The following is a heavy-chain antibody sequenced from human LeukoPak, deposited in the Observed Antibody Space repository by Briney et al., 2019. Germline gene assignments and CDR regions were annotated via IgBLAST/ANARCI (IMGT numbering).Heavy chain of an antibody. V-gene: IGHV3-21*01. CDR1: GFTFSSYS. J-gene: IGHJ4*02. CDR2: ISSSSSYI. Sequence: GGSLRLPCAASGFTFSSYSMNWVRQAPGKGLEWVSSISSSSSYIYYADSVKGRFTISRDNAKNSLYLQMNSLRAEDTAVYYCARDPYYYDSSGYYPFDYWGQGTLVTVSS. CDR3: ARDPYYYDSSGYYPFDY. D-gene: IGHD3-22*01.